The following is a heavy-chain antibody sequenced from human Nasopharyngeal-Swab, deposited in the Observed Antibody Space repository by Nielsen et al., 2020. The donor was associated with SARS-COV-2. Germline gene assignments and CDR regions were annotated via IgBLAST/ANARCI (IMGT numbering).Heavy chain of an antibody. V-gene: IGHV4-39*01. J-gene: IGHJ4*02. CDR1: GGSVSTTTYF. Sequence: SETLSLTCPVSGGSVSTTTYFWGWIRQPPGKGLEWIGTVYYSGSTYYNPSLKSRVTISVDTSKNQFSLKLNSVTATDTAVYYCARGYGSFPYYFDHWGQGTLATVSS. CDR3: ARGYGSFPYYFDH. CDR2: VYYSGST. D-gene: IGHD1-26*01.